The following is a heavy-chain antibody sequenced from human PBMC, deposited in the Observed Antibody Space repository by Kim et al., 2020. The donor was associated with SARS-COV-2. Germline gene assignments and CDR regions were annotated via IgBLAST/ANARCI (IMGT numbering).Heavy chain of an antibody. J-gene: IGHJ5*02. D-gene: IGHD6-13*01. CDR3: AREGPSSSWYQGWFDP. V-gene: IGHV4-34*13. Sequence: SLKRRVTISVDTSKNQFSLKLSSVTAADTAVYYCAREGPSSSWYQGWFDPWGQGTLVTVSS.